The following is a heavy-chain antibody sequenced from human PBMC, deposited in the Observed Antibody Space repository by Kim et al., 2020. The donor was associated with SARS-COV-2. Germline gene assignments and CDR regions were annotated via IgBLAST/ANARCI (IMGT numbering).Heavy chain of an antibody. CDR2: IKQDGSEK. Sequence: GGSLRLSCAASGFTFSSYWMSWVRQAPGKGLEWVANIKQDGSEKYYVDSVKGRFTISRDNAKNSLYLQMNSLRAEDTAVYYCARDRISWWELLHAFDIWGQGTMVSVSS. CDR1: GFTFSSYW. CDR3: ARDRISWWELLHAFDI. D-gene: IGHD1-26*01. V-gene: IGHV3-7*03. J-gene: IGHJ3*02.